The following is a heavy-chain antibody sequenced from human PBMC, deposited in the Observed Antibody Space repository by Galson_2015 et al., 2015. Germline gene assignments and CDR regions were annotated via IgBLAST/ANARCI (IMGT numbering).Heavy chain of an antibody. V-gene: IGHV1-3*01. CDR1: GYTFSVYA. Sequence: SVKVSCKASGYTFSVYALYWVRQAPGQRLEWMGWVNPDDGDTRYLQKLQGRVAITRDTSASTVYVELSSLRVEDTAVYYCARAAMFGEFLFPSDIWGQGTKVTVSS. J-gene: IGHJ3*02. D-gene: IGHD3-10*02. CDR3: ARAAMFGEFLFPSDI. CDR2: VNPDDGDT.